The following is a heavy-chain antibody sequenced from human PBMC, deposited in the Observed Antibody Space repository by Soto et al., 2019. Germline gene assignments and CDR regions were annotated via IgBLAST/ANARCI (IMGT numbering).Heavy chain of an antibody. CDR1: GLTFSSYA. CDR2: ISGSGGST. V-gene: IGHV3-23*01. J-gene: IGHJ6*02. D-gene: IGHD6-19*01. CDR3: AKDRTLLSRGRAGCMDF. Sequence: GGSLRLSCAASGLTFSSYAMSWVRQAPGKGLEWVSAISGSGGSTYYADSVKGRFTISRDNSKNTLYLQMNSLRAEDTAVYYCAKDRTLLSRGRAGCMDFWGQGTTVTVSS.